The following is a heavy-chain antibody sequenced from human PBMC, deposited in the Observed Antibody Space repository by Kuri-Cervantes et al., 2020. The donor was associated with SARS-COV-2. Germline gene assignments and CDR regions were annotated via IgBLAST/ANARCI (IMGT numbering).Heavy chain of an antibody. V-gene: IGHV1-69*13. D-gene: IGHD2-8*01. J-gene: IGHJ4*02. CDR3: ARERCMLYGYRCSYSDY. CDR1: GYTFTGYY. CDR2: IIPIFGTA. Sequence: SVKVSCKASGYTFTGYYMHWVRQAPGQGLEWMGGIIPIFGTANYAQKFQGRVTITADESTSTAYMELSSLRSEDTAVYYCARERCMLYGYRCSYSDYWGQGTLVTVSS.